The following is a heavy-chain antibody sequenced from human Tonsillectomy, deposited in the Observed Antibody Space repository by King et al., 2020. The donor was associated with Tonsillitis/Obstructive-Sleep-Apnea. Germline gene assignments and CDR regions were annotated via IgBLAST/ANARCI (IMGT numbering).Heavy chain of an antibody. CDR3: AKAGDYDILTGYNWFDT. D-gene: IGHD3-9*01. J-gene: IGHJ5*02. CDR2: ISGDSGST. CDR1: GFTFHNYV. V-gene: IGHV3-43*02. Sequence: VQLVESGGGVVQSGGSLRLSCAASGFTFHNYVMHWVRQGPGKGLEWVSLISGDSGSTYYADPVKGRFTISRDNSKNSLYLQMNSLRTADTALYYCAKAGDYDILTGYNWFDTWGPGTLVSVSS.